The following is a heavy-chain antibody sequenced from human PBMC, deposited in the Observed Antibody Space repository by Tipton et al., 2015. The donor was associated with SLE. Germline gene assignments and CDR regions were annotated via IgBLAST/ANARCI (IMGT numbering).Heavy chain of an antibody. CDR3: ARAPRLGAFDI. J-gene: IGHJ3*02. Sequence: TLSLTCTVSGGSISSYYWSWIRQPPGKGLEWIGYIYYSGSTNYKPSLKSRVTISVDTSKNQFSLKLSSVTAADTAVYYCARAPRLGAFDIWGQGTMVTVSS. CDR1: GGSISSYY. D-gene: IGHD6-19*01. CDR2: IYYSGST. V-gene: IGHV4-59*08.